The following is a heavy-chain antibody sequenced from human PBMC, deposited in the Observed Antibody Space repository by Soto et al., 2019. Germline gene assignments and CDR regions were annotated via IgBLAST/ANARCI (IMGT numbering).Heavy chain of an antibody. CDR1: GYTFTSYG. V-gene: IGHV1-18*01. Sequence: ASVKVSCKASGYTFTSYGISWVRQAPGQGLEWMGWISAYNGNTNYAQKLQGRVTMTTDTSTSTAYMELRSLRSDDTAVYYCAKRGSYSGSYYYYGMDVWGQGTTVTV. D-gene: IGHD1-26*01. J-gene: IGHJ6*02. CDR3: AKRGSYSGSYYYYGMDV. CDR2: ISAYNGNT.